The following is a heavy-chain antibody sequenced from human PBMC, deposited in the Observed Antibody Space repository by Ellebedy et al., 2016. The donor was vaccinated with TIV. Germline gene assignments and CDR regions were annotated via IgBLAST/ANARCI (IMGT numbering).Heavy chain of an antibody. CDR2: ISGSGGST. Sequence: GESLKISXAASGFTFSSYAMSWVRQAPGKGLEWVSAISGSGGSTYYADSVKGRFTISRDNSKNTLYLQMNSLRAEDTAVYYCAKDKGGYYDSSGYYWYFQHWGQGTLVTVSS. V-gene: IGHV3-23*01. D-gene: IGHD3-22*01. J-gene: IGHJ1*01. CDR3: AKDKGGYYDSSGYYWYFQH. CDR1: GFTFSSYA.